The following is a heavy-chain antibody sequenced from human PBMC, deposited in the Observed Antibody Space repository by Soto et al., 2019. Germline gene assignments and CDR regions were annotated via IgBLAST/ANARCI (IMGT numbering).Heavy chain of an antibody. D-gene: IGHD2-2*01. CDR3: AGDVGGLYCSSTSCYRGYFDY. CDR1: GYTFTGYY. V-gene: IGHV1-2*02. CDR2: INPNSGGT. J-gene: IGHJ4*02. Sequence: GASVKVSCKASGYTFTGYYMHWARQAPGQGLEWMGWINPNSGGTNYAQKFQGRVTMTRDTSISTAYMELSRLRSDDTAVYYCAGDVGGLYCSSTSCYRGYFDYWGQGTLVTVSS.